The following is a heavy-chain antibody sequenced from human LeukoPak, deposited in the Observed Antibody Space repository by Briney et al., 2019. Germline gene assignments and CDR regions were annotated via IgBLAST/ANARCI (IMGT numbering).Heavy chain of an antibody. J-gene: IGHJ5*02. CDR2: ISSSSSYI. CDR3: ARVRYFDWLLPHYNWFDP. Sequence: GGSLRLSCAASGFTFSSYSMNWVRQAPGKGLEWVSSISSSSSYIYYADSVKGRFTISRDNAKNSLYLQMNSLRAEDTAVYYCARVRYFDWLLPHYNWFDPWGQGTLVTVSS. V-gene: IGHV3-21*01. D-gene: IGHD3-9*01. CDR1: GFTFSSYS.